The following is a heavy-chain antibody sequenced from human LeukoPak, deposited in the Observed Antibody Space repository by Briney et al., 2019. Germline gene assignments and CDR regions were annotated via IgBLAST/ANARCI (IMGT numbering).Heavy chain of an antibody. Sequence: ASVKVSCKASGYSFIRYGISWVRQAPGQGLEWMGWISAYNGNTDYAQNFQGRVTMTTDTSTAYMELRSLTSDDTAVYYCARGRDGYNYAGFDPWGQGTLVTVSS. CDR2: ISAYNGNT. V-gene: IGHV1-18*01. J-gene: IGHJ5*02. D-gene: IGHD5-24*01. CDR3: ARGRDGYNYAGFDP. CDR1: GYSFIRYG.